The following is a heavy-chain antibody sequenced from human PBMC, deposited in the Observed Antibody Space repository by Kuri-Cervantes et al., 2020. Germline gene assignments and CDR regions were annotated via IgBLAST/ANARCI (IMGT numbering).Heavy chain of an antibody. J-gene: IGHJ4*02. CDR2: IWYDGSNK. D-gene: IGHD2-21*01. V-gene: IGHV3-33*01. CDR1: GFTFSSYG. CDR3: ARVGVIVDFDY. Sequence: GGSLRLSCAASGFTFSSYGMHWVRQAPGKGLEWVAIIWYDGSNKYYADSMKGRFTISRDNSKNTLYLQMNSLRAEDTAVYYCARVGVIVDFDYWGQGTLVTVSS.